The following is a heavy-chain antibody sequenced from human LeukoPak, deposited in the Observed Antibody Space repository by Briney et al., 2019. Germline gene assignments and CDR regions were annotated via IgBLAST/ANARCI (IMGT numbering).Heavy chain of an antibody. CDR2: IYATGST. Sequence: KASETLSLTCTVSGDSISSYYWSWVRQPPGKGMEWVGYIYATGSTNYNPSLKSRVTISVETSKNQFSLNLRSVTAADTAVYYCARHGSVRSPLGHWGQGTLATVSS. V-gene: IGHV4-4*09. J-gene: IGHJ4*02. CDR3: ARHGSVRSPLGH. CDR1: GDSISSYY. D-gene: IGHD3-10*01.